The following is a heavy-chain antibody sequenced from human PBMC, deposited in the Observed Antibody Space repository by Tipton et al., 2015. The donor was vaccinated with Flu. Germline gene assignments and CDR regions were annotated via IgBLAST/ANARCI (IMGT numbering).Heavy chain of an antibody. J-gene: IGHJ4*02. Sequence: SLRLSCAASGFRFSNYAMNWVRQAPGKGLEWVSVISGSNSGDSTHYTDSVKGRFTISRDNSNNTLYLQMNSLRVEDTAVYYCAKVITMFGVATSFDSWGQGTLVTVSS. V-gene: IGHV3-23*01. CDR1: GFRFSNYA. D-gene: IGHD3-10*02. CDR3: AKVITMFGVATSFDS. CDR2: ISGSNSGDST.